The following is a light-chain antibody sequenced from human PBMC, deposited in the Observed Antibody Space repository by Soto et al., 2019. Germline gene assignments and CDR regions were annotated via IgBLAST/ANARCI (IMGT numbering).Light chain of an antibody. CDR2: YDS. Sequence: SYELTQPPSVSVAPGKTARITCGGNNIGSKSVHWYQQKPGQAPVLVIYYDSDRPSGIPERFSGSNSGNTATLTISRVEAGDEADYYWQVWDRSSDHVVFGGGTKLPVL. CDR3: QVWDRSSDHVV. V-gene: IGLV3-21*04. J-gene: IGLJ2*01. CDR1: NIGSKS.